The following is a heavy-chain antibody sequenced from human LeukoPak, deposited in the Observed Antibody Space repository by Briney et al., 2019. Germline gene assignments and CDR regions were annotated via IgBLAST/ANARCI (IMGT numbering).Heavy chain of an antibody. Sequence: GGSLRLSCAASGFTFSSYSMNWVRQAPGKGLEWVSYISSSSSTIYYADSVKGRFTISRDNAKNSLYLQMNSLRAEDTAVYYCASLGPSIAVAGTGYWGQGTLVTVSS. CDR3: ASLGPSIAVAGTGY. V-gene: IGHV3-48*01. CDR1: GFTFSSYS. D-gene: IGHD6-19*01. CDR2: ISSSSSTI. J-gene: IGHJ4*02.